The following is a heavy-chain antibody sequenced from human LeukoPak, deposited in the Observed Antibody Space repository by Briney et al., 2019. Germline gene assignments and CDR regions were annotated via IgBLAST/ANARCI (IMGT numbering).Heavy chain of an antibody. V-gene: IGHV4-59*01. D-gene: IGHD3/OR15-3a*01. J-gene: IGHJ4*02. CDR1: AGSISSYY. CDR3: ARGRPDFRTNFYTFFVDS. Sequence: SETLSLTCTVSAGSISSYYWTWIRQPPGKGLEWIGHIYYSGSTNYNPSLKSRVAISLDTSKNQFSLKLSSVTAPDTAIYYCARGRPDFRTNFYTFFVDSWGRGTLVTVSS. CDR2: IYYSGST.